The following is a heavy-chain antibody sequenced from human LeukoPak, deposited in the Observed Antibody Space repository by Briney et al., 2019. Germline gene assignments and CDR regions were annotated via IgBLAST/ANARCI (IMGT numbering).Heavy chain of an antibody. V-gene: IGHV3-33*01. Sequence: PGGSLRLSCEASGFTFSTYGMHWVRQAPGKGLEWVAVIWYDGSNKNYADSVKGRFTISRDNSKNTLYLQMNSLRAEDTAVYYCAREMGGVVAAPFDYWGQGTLVTVSS. J-gene: IGHJ4*02. CDR2: IWYDGSNK. CDR1: GFTFSTYG. D-gene: IGHD2-15*01. CDR3: AREMGGVVAAPFDY.